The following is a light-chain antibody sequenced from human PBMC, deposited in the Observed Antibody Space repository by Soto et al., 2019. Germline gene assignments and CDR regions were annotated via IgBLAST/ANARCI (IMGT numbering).Light chain of an antibody. J-gene: IGKJ1*01. CDR3: QQYNSYSWT. V-gene: IGKV1-5*01. Sequence: IQMTQSPSTLSASVCDRVTITCRASHNIERWMAWYQQKPGKAPKLLIYDASSLESGVPSRFSGSGSGTEFTLTISSLQPDDFATYYCQQYNSYSWTFGQGTKVDIK. CDR2: DAS. CDR1: HNIERW.